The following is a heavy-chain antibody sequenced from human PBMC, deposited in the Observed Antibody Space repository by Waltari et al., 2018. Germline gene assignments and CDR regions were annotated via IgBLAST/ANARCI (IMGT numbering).Heavy chain of an antibody. CDR3: ATILRDFGELSAFNI. D-gene: IGHD3-10*01. Sequence: EVQLVQSGADVKKPGESLKISCTGSGYTFTTYWIGWVRQMPEKGLEWMGIIYPYDSDARYSPSFQGQVTISVDKSLSTAYLQWNSLKASDTAMYYCATILRDFGELSAFNIWGQGTMVTVSS. CDR1: GYTFTTYW. CDR2: IYPYDSDA. J-gene: IGHJ3*02. V-gene: IGHV5-51*03.